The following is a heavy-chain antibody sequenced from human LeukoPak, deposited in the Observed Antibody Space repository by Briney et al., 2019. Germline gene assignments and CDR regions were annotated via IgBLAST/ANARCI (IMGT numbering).Heavy chain of an antibody. D-gene: IGHD2-2*01. V-gene: IGHV1-8*03. J-gene: IGHJ3*02. CDR3: ARGVFVPAANAFDI. CDR1: GYIFIDYE. CDR2: MNPNSGNT. Sequence: ASVKVSCKASGYIFIDYEINWVRQATGQGLEWMGWMNPNSGNTGYAQKFQGRVTITRNTSISTAYMELSSLRSEDTAVYYCARGVFVPAANAFDIWGQGTMVTVSS.